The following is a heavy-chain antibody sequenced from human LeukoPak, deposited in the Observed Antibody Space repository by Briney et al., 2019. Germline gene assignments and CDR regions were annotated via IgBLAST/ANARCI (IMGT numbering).Heavy chain of an antibody. Sequence: GGSLRLSCAASGFTFDDYGMSWVRQAPGKGLEWVSTISGSGGSTYYADSVKGRFTISRDNSKNTLYLQMNSLRAEDTALYYCARDLYTTGWYNWFDLWGQGALVTVSS. CDR3: ARDLYTTGWYNWFDL. V-gene: IGHV3-23*01. CDR1: GFTFDDYG. CDR2: ISGSGGST. D-gene: IGHD6-19*01. J-gene: IGHJ5*02.